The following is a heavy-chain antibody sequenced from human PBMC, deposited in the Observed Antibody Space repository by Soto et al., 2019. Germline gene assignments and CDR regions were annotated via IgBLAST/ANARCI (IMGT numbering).Heavy chain of an antibody. CDR1: GGSVSSGSYY. CDR3: ARDYYGSGSSRAFDY. CDR2: IYYSGST. D-gene: IGHD3-10*01. J-gene: IGHJ4*02. V-gene: IGHV4-61*01. Sequence: KPSETLSLTCTVSGGSVSSGSYYWSWIRQPPGKGLEWIGYIYYSGSTNYNPSLKSRVTISVDTSKNQFSLKLSSVTAADTAVYYCARDYYGSGSSRAFDYWGQGTLVTVSS.